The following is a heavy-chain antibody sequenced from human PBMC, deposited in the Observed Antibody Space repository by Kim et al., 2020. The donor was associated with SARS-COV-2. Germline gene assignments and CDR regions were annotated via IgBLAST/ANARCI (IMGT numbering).Heavy chain of an antibody. Sequence: SETLSLTCAVYGGSFSGYYWSWIRQPPGKGLEWIGEINHSGSTNYNPSLKSRVTISVDTSKNQFSLKLSSVTAADTAVYYCARGKRDYYDSSGSHMDVWGKGTTVTVSS. J-gene: IGHJ6*03. CDR3: ARGKRDYYDSSGSHMDV. V-gene: IGHV4-34*01. CDR2: INHSGST. CDR1: GGSFSGYY. D-gene: IGHD3-22*01.